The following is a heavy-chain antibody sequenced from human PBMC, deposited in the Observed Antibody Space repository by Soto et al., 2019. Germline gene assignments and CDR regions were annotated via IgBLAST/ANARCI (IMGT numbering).Heavy chain of an antibody. CDR1: GFTFSDYY. CDR3: ARECEGSVATIYTLDY. J-gene: IGHJ4*02. Sequence: GGSLRLSCAASGFTFSDYYMSWIRQAPGKGLEWVSYISSSGSTIYYADSVKGRFTISRDNAKNSLYLQMNSLRAEDTAVYYWARECEGSVATIYTLDYWGQGTLVTVSS. V-gene: IGHV3-11*01. D-gene: IGHD5-12*01. CDR2: ISSSGSTI.